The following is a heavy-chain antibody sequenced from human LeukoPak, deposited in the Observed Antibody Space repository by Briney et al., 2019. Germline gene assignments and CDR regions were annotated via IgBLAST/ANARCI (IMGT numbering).Heavy chain of an antibody. CDR2: IYSAGST. Sequence: AGGSLRLSCAVSGFTVSSNYMSWVRQAPGKGLVWVSIIYSAGSTYYADSVKGRFTISRDNSKNTLYLQMNSLRAEDTAVYYCARSGSSGWFHFDYWGQGTLVTVSS. V-gene: IGHV3-53*01. J-gene: IGHJ4*02. D-gene: IGHD2-15*01. CDR3: ARSGSSGWFHFDY. CDR1: GFTVSSNY.